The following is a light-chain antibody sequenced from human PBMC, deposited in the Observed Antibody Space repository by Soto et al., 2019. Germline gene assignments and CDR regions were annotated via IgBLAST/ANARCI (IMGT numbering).Light chain of an antibody. V-gene: IGLV1-44*01. J-gene: IGLJ1*01. Sequence: QSVLTQPPSASGTPGQRVTISCSGSNSNIGSNTVNWYQQLPGTAPKLLIYYDNLRPSGVPDRSSGSKSVTSASLAISGLQSDDEADYYCAAWDDSLIGRVFGTGTKVTVL. CDR1: NSNIGSNT. CDR3: AAWDDSLIGRV. CDR2: YDN.